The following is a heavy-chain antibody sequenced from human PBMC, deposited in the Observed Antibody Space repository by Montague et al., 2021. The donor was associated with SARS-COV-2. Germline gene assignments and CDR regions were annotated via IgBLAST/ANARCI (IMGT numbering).Heavy chain of an antibody. J-gene: IGHJ1*01. CDR3: ARIGDESVGYYYIYPD. CDR2: ISYSGST. CDR1: GASVSSGNSY. D-gene: IGHD3-22*01. Sequence: SETLSLTCTVSGASVSSGNSYWNWIRQPPGKGLEWIGYISYSGSTNYSPSLKSRVTISVDTSKNQLSLKVISATAADTAVYYCARIGDESVGYYYIYPDWGQGTLVTVSS. V-gene: IGHV4-61*01.